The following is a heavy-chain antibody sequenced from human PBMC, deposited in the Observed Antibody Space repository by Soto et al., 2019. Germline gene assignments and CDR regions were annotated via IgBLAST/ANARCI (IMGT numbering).Heavy chain of an antibody. CDR2: ISSDGINK. D-gene: IGHD2-15*01. V-gene: IGHV3-30*03. J-gene: IGHJ4*02. CDR3: VIDLYGGSSHFDY. Sequence: QVQLVESGGGAVQPGRSLRLSCAASGFTFSNNGIHWVRQAPGKGLEWVAVISSDGINKYYADSVKGRSTISRDNSKNTLFLQMNSLRVEDTAVYYCVIDLYGGSSHFDYWGQGTLVTVSS. CDR1: GFTFSNNG.